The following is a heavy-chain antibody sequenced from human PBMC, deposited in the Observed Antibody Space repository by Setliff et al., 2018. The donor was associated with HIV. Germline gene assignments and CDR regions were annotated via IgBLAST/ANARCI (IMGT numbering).Heavy chain of an antibody. CDR1: GYSISGGYY. J-gene: IGHJ4*02. Sequence: SETLSLTCTVSGYSISGGYYWGWIRQPPGKGLEWIGSIYHSGSTYYNPSLKSRVTISVDTSKNQFSLKLSSVTAADTAVYYCAREGEAVSAWYPVGWGQGKLVTVSS. CDR3: AREGEAVSAWYPVG. V-gene: IGHV4-38-2*02. CDR2: IYHSGST. D-gene: IGHD6-19*01.